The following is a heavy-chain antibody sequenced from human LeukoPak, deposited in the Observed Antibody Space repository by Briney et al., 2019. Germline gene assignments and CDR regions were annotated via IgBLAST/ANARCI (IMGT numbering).Heavy chain of an antibody. Sequence: ASVKVSCKAFGYTFTSYGISWVRQAPGQGLKWMGWISAYNGNTNYAQKLQGRVTMTTDTSTSTAYMELRSLRSDDTAVYYCARENSNLRPDYWGQGTLVTVSS. CDR2: ISAYNGNT. D-gene: IGHD4-11*01. J-gene: IGHJ4*02. CDR3: ARENSNLRPDY. CDR1: GYTFTSYG. V-gene: IGHV1-18*01.